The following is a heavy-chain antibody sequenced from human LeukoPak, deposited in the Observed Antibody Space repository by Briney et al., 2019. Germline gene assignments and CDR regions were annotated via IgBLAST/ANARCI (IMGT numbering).Heavy chain of an antibody. Sequence: EASVKVSCKASGYTFTSYDINWVRQATGQGLEWMGWMNPNSGNTGYAQKFQGRVTMTRNTSISTAYMELSSLRSEDTAVYYCARSRGGYNYGGVLSYFDYWGQGTLVTVSS. D-gene: IGHD5-24*01. J-gene: IGHJ4*02. CDR2: MNPNSGNT. CDR1: GYTFTSYD. V-gene: IGHV1-8*01. CDR3: ARSRGGYNYGGVLSYFDY.